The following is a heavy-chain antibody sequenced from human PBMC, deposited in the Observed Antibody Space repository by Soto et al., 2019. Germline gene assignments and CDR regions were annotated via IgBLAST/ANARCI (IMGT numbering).Heavy chain of an antibody. V-gene: IGHV3-23*01. CDR3: AKDYGDYRDY. D-gene: IGHD4-17*01. CDR1: GITFSSYA. J-gene: IGHJ4*02. Sequence: EVQLLESGGGLVQPGGSLRLSCAASGITFSSYAMSWVRQAPGKGLEWVSAISGSGGSTYYADSVKGRFTISRDNSKNTLYLQMIRLRAEDTALYYCAKDYGDYRDYWGQGTLVTDTS. CDR2: ISGSGGST.